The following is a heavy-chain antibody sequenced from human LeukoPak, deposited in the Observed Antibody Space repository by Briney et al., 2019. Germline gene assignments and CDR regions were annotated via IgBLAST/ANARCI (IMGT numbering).Heavy chain of an antibody. CDR3: ARDPGYDYGDY. V-gene: IGHV3-20*04. CDR1: GFTFDDYG. Sequence: GGSLRLSCAASGFTFDDYGMTWVRHAPGKGLEWVASINWNGDSTIYADSVKGRFTISRDNSKNSLYLQMNSLRAEDTAVYYCARDPGYDYGDYWGQGTLVTVSS. J-gene: IGHJ4*02. CDR2: INWNGDST. D-gene: IGHD2-15*01.